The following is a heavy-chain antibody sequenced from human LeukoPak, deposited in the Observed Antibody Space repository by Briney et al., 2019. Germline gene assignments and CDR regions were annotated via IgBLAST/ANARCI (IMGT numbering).Heavy chain of an antibody. CDR1: GFTFSSYA. D-gene: IGHD2-15*01. CDR3: AREYCSGGSCLPDY. Sequence: GGSLRLSCAASGFTFSSYAMHWLRQAPGKGLEWVAVISYDGGNKYYADSVKGRFTISRDNSKNTLYLQMNSLRAEDTAVYYCAREYCSGGSCLPDYWGQGTLVTVSS. V-gene: IGHV3-30*01. CDR2: ISYDGGNK. J-gene: IGHJ4*02.